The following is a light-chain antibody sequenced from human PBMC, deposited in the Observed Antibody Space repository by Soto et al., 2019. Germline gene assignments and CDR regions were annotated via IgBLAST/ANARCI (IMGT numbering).Light chain of an antibody. CDR2: DAS. J-gene: IGKJ5*01. CDR3: QQYNSYLT. Sequence: DIQMTQSPSTLSASVGDRVTITCRASQSISSWLAWYQQKPGKAPKLLIYDASSSESGVPSRFSGSGSGTKFTLTISSLQPDDFATYYCQQYNSYLTFGQGTRLEIK. V-gene: IGKV1-5*01. CDR1: QSISSW.